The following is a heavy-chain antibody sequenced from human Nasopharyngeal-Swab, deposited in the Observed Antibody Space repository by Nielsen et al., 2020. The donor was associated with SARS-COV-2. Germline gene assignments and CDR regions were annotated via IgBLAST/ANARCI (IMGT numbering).Heavy chain of an antibody. Sequence: GESLKISCAASGFTFSSYDMHWVRQATGKGLEWVSAIGTAGDTYYPGSVKGRFTISRENAKNSLYLQMNSLRAEDTAVYYCARDLEAAAAGTGYYYGMDVWGQGTTVTVSS. D-gene: IGHD6-13*01. CDR2: IGTAGDT. J-gene: IGHJ6*02. V-gene: IGHV3-13*01. CDR1: GFTFSSYD. CDR3: ARDLEAAAAGTGYYYGMDV.